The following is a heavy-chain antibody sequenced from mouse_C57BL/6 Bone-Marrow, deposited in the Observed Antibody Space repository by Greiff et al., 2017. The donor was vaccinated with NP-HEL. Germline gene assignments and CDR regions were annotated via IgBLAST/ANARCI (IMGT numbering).Heavy chain of an antibody. J-gene: IGHJ2*01. Sequence: ESGPGLVKPSQSLSLTCSVTGYSITSGYYWNWIRQFPGNKLEWMGYISYDGSNNYNPSLKNRISITRDTSKNQFFLKLNSVTTEDTATYYCASAYGHYFDYWGQGTTLTVSS. V-gene: IGHV3-6*01. CDR1: GYSITSGYY. CDR3: ASAYGHYFDY. D-gene: IGHD1-1*02. CDR2: ISYDGSN.